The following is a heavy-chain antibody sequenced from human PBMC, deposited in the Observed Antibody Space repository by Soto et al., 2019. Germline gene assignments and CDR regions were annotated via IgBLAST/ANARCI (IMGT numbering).Heavy chain of an antibody. CDR1: GYSFTDYH. J-gene: IGHJ6*02. Sequence: ASVKVSCKASGYSFTDYHIHWVRQAPGQGLEWLGRINPKSGGTSTAQKFQGWVTMTTDTSISTASIELTRLTSDDTAIYYCARGDSTDCSNGVCSFFYNHDMDVWGQGTTVTVSS. V-gene: IGHV1-2*04. D-gene: IGHD2-8*01. CDR3: ARGDSTDCSNGVCSFFYNHDMDV. CDR2: INPKSGGT.